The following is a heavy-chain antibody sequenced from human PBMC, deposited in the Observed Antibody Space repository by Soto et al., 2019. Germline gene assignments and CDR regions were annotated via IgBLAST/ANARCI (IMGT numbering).Heavy chain of an antibody. D-gene: IGHD2-2*01. CDR3: AHLPSCSRASRPHWIFAVDE. CDR2: INPNSGGT. CDR1: GYTFTGYY. Sequence: GASVKVSCKASGYTFTGYYMHWVRQAPGQGLEWMGWINPNSGGTNYAQKFQDRVTLTRDTSLSTAYMELNSLRSDDTAVYYCAHLPSCSRASRPHWIFAVDEWGEGTVVTV. V-gene: IGHV1-2*02. J-gene: IGHJ4*02.